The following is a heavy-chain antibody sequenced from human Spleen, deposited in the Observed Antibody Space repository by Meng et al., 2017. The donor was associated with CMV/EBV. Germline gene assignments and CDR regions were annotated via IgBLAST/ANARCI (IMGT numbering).Heavy chain of an antibody. J-gene: IGHJ4*02. D-gene: IGHD1-26*01. CDR2: ISSSGSTI. V-gene: IGHV3-11*04. CDR1: GCNFSDYY. Sequence: CAASGCNFSDYYMSWIRQAPGKGLEWISYISSSGSTIYYADSVKGRFTISRDNAKNSMYLQMNSLRAEDTATYYCARDTRTQGDFDFWGQGTLVTVSS. CDR3: ARDTRTQGDFDF.